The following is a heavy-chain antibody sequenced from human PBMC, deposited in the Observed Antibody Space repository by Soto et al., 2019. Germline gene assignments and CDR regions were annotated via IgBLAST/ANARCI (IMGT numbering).Heavy chain of an antibody. Sequence: EVQLLESGGKLVQPGGSLTLSCAASGFTFSTYAMAWVRQAPGKGLEWVSGVSASGLNTDYADPVKGRFYISRDNSKNTVSLHMNSLSAEDTALYYCAKPRPRRTSGYCFDYWGQGTPVTVSS. J-gene: IGHJ4*02. CDR1: GFTFSTYA. V-gene: IGHV3-23*01. CDR2: VSASGLNT. D-gene: IGHD1-1*01. CDR3: AKPRPRRTSGYCFDY.